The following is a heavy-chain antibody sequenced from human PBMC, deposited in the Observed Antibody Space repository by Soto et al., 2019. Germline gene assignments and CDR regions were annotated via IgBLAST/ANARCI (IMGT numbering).Heavy chain of an antibody. V-gene: IGHV5-51*01. Sequence: GESLKISCKGSGYRFSSYWIGWVRQMPGKGLEWMGIIYPVDSDTRYSPSFQGQVTISADKSISTAYLQWSSVKASDTAMYYCVSLLFYFDSSGYGFDIWGPGTMVTV. CDR2: IYPVDSDT. CDR3: VSLLFYFDSSGYGFDI. J-gene: IGHJ3*02. CDR1: GYRFSSYW. D-gene: IGHD3-22*01.